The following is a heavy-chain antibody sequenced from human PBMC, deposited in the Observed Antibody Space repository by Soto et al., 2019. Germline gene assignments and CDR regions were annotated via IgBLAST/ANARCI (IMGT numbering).Heavy chain of an antibody. Sequence: SGPTLVNPTQTLTLTWTFSGFSLSTSGMCVSWIRQPPGKALEWLALIDWDDDKYYSTSLKTRLTISKDTSKNQVVLTMTNMDPVDTATYYCARQKQRVYPSHYYQGMEVWGQGTTV. D-gene: IGHD6-6*01. CDR2: IDWDDDK. J-gene: IGHJ6*01. V-gene: IGHV2-70*01. CDR1: GFSLSTSGMC. CDR3: ARQKQRVYPSHYYQGMEV.